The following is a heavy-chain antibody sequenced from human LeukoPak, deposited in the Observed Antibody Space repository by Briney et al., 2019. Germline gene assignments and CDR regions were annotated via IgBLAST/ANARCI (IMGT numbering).Heavy chain of an antibody. Sequence: PSETLSLTCTVSGGSISSSSYCWGWIRQPPGKGLEWIGSIYYSGSTYYNPSLKSRVTISVDTSKNQFSLKLSSVTAADTAVYYCARRVRLLWFGRSIDYFDYWGQGTLVTVSS. D-gene: IGHD3-10*01. CDR1: GGSISSSSYC. V-gene: IGHV4-39*01. CDR2: IYYSGST. CDR3: ARRVRLLWFGRSIDYFDY. J-gene: IGHJ4*02.